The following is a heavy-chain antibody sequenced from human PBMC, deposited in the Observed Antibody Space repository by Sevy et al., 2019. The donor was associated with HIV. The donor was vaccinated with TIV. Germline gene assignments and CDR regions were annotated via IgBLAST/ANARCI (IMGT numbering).Heavy chain of an antibody. V-gene: IGHV3-7*03. CDR2: IKQDGSEK. D-gene: IGHD4-17*01. CDR3: AWVYGGNAFGDYYYYMDV. Sequence: GGSLRLSCAASGFTFSSYWMSWVRQAPGKGLEWVANIKQDGSEKYYVDSVKGRITISRDNAKNSLYLQINSLRAEDTAVYYWAWVYGGNAFGDYYYYMDVWGKGTTVTVSS. CDR1: GFTFSSYW. J-gene: IGHJ6*03.